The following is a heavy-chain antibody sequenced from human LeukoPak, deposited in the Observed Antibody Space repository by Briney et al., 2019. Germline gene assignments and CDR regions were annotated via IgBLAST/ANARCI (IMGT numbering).Heavy chain of an antibody. CDR2: IYYSGST. CDR1: GVSISSYY. CDR3: ARGFRGDNFDY. V-gene: IGHV4-59*08. Sequence: PSETLSLTCTVSGVSISSYYWSWLRQPPGKGLEWIGYIYYSGSTNYNPSLKSRVTISVDTSKNQFSLKLSSVTAADTAVYFCARGFRGDNFDYWGQGTLVTVSS. D-gene: IGHD7-27*01. J-gene: IGHJ4*02.